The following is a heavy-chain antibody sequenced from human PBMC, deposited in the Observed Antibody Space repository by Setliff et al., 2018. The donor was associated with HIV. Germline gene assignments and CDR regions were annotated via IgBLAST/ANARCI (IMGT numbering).Heavy chain of an antibody. CDR2: VYDSGIT. CDR3: ARDLLWFGEPHGMDV. D-gene: IGHD3-10*01. Sequence: PSETLSLTCTVSGDSISSGDYYWTWIRQPPGKGPEWIGYVYDSGITYYNPSLKSRVTISVDTSKNQFSLKLSSVTAADTAVYYCARDLLWFGEPHGMDVWGQGTTVTVSS. CDR1: GDSISSGDYY. V-gene: IGHV4-61*08. J-gene: IGHJ6*02.